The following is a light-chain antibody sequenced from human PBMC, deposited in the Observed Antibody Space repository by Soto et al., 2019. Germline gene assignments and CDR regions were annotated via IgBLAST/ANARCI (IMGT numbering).Light chain of an antibody. V-gene: IGKV3-15*01. CDR3: QQYNKWPPYT. CDR1: QSVSSN. CDR2: GAS. J-gene: IGKJ2*01. Sequence: EIVMTQSPATLSVSAGERATLSCRASQSVSSNLAWYQQKPGQAPRLLIYGASTRATGIPARFSGSGSGTEFTLTISSLQSEDFALYYCQQYNKWPPYTFGQGTKLEIK.